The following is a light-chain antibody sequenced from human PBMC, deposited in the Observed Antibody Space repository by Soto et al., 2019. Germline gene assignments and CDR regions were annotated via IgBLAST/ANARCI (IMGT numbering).Light chain of an antibody. CDR2: GNS. Sequence: VLAQPPSVSGAPGQRVTISCTGRSSNIGAGYDVHWYKQLPGTAPRLLIYGNSNRPSGVPDRFSGSKSGTSASLAITGLQAEDEDDYYCQSYDNSLKIVVGGGTQLTVL. V-gene: IGLV1-40*01. J-gene: IGLJ3*02. CDR1: SSNIGAGYD. CDR3: QSYDNSLKIV.